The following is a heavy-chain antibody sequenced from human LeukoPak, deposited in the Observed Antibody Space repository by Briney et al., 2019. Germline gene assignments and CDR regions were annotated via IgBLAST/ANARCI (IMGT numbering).Heavy chain of an antibody. J-gene: IGHJ4*02. V-gene: IGHV4-39*07. CDR2: IYYSGST. CDR3: ARDGSGWGDY. Sequence: PSETLSLTCTVSGGSISSYYWSWIRQPPGKGLEWIGSIYYSGSTYYNPSLKSRVTISVDTSKNQFSLKLSSVTAADTAVYYCARDGSGWGDYWGQGTLVTVSS. CDR1: GGSISSYY. D-gene: IGHD6-19*01.